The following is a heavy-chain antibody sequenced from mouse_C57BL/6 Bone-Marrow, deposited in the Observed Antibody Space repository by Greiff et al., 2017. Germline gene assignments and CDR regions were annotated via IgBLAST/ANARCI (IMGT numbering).Heavy chain of an antibody. CDR1: GYTFTSYW. J-gene: IGHJ1*03. Sequence: QVQLQQPGAELVRPGTSVKLSCKASGYTFTSYWMHWVKQRPGQGLEWIGVIDPSDSYTNYNQKFKGKATLTVDTSSSTAYMQLSSLTSEDSAVYYCASFYYGSSYWYFDVGGTGTTVTVSS. CDR2: IDPSDSYT. CDR3: ASFYYGSSYWYFDV. V-gene: IGHV1-59*01. D-gene: IGHD1-1*01.